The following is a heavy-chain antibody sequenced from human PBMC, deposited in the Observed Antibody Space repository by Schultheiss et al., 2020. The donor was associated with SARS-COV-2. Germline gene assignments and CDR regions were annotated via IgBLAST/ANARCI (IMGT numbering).Heavy chain of an antibody. CDR2: IYYSGST. J-gene: IGHJ4*02. CDR3: ARHRGGYSSGLFYFHY. CDR1: GGSISSYY. V-gene: IGHV4-59*08. Sequence: SETLSLTCTVSGGSISSYYWSWIRQPPGKGLEYIGYIYYSGSTNYNPSLKSRVTISLDTSKNQFSLKLSSVTAADTAVYYCARHRGGYSSGLFYFHYWGQGTLVTVSS. D-gene: IGHD6-19*01.